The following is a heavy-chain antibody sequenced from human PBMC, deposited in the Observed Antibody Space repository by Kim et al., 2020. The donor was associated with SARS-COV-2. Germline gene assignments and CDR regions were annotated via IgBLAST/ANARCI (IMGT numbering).Heavy chain of an antibody. CDR1: GFTFSSYS. D-gene: IGHD5-18*01. CDR2: ISSSSSYI. V-gene: IGHV3-21*01. Sequence: GGSLRLSCAASGFTFSSYSMNWVRQAPGKGLEWVSSISSSSSYIYYADSVKGRFTISRDNAKNSLYLQMNSLRAEDTAVYYCARGLWSRRGYFDYWGQGTLVTVSS. CDR3: ARGLWSRRGYFDY. J-gene: IGHJ4*02.